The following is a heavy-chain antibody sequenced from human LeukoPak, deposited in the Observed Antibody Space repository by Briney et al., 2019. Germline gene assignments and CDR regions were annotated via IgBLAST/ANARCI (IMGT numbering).Heavy chain of an antibody. D-gene: IGHD7-27*01. J-gene: IGHJ3*02. CDR1: GFTFSSYS. CDR2: ISISSSYI. Sequence: PGGSLRLSCAASGFTFSSYSMIWVRQAPGKGLEWVSSISISSSYIFYADSVRGRFTISRDNAKNSLYLQMNSLRAEDTAVYYCARGMNWGSGAFDIWGQGTMVTVSS. V-gene: IGHV3-21*01. CDR3: ARGMNWGSGAFDI.